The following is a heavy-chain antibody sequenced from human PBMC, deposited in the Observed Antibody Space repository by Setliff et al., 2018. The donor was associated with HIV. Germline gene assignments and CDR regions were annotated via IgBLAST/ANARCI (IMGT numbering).Heavy chain of an antibody. Sequence: PSETLSPTCSVSGDSISSSSYYWGWIRQPPGKGLEWIGSIYYSGSTYYNPSLNSRVTISVDTSKNQFSLKLSSVIAADTAVYYCARIFGDQGYYYGMDVWGQGTTVTVSS. CDR2: IYYSGST. CDR1: GDSISSSSYY. J-gene: IGHJ6*02. D-gene: IGHD3-3*01. CDR3: ARIFGDQGYYYGMDV. V-gene: IGHV4-39*07.